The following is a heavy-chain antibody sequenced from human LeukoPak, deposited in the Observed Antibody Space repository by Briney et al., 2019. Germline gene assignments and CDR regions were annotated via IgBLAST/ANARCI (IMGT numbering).Heavy chain of an antibody. J-gene: IGHJ4*02. CDR3: AREGSGGYYTEYYFDY. V-gene: IGHV3-53*01. CDR2: IYSGGST. CDR1: GFTVSSNY. D-gene: IGHD3-10*01. Sequence: GGSLRLSCAASGFTVSSNYMSWVRQAPGKGLEWVSVIYSGGSTYYADSVKGRFTISRDNSKNTLYLQMNSLRAEDTAVYYCAREGSGGYYTEYYFDYWGQGTLVTVSS.